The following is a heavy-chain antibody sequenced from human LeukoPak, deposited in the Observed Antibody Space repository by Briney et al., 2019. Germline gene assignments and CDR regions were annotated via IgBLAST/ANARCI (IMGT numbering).Heavy chain of an antibody. CDR1: GGSFSGYY. Sequence: SETLSLTCAVYGGSFSGYYWSWIRQPPGKGLEWIGEINHSGSTNYNPSLKSRVTISVDTSKNQFSLKLSSVTAADTAVYYCARGLQRSGWKTGRGNWFDPWGQGTLVTVSS. J-gene: IGHJ5*02. CDR2: INHSGST. D-gene: IGHD6-19*01. V-gene: IGHV4-34*01. CDR3: ARGLQRSGWKTGRGNWFDP.